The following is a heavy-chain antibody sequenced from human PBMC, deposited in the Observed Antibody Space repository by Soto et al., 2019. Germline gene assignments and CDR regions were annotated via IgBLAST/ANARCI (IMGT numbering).Heavy chain of an antibody. CDR3: AKDIIAAAGTELEGGGYYFDY. CDR2: ISWNSGSI. J-gene: IGHJ4*02. CDR1: GFTFDDYA. D-gene: IGHD6-13*01. V-gene: IGHV3-9*01. Sequence: EVQLVESGGGLVQPGRSLRLSCAASGFTFDDYAMHWVRQAPGKGLEWVSGISWNSGSIGYAGSVKGRFTISRDNAKNSLYLQMNNLRAEYTALYYCAKDIIAAAGTELEGGGYYFDYWGQGTLVTVSS.